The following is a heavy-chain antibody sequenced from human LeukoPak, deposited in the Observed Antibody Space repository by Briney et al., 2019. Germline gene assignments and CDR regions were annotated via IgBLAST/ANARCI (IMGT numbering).Heavy chain of an antibody. Sequence: GGSLRLSCAASGFTFSSYEINWVRQAPGQGLEWVPYVSSSGSTRYYADSVKGRFTISRDDAKNSVYLQMNSLRAEDTAVYYCARDKEGELLLDYWGQGTQVTVSS. CDR3: ARDKEGELLLDY. J-gene: IGHJ4*02. D-gene: IGHD1-26*01. CDR1: GFTFSSYE. V-gene: IGHV3-48*03. CDR2: VSSSGSTR.